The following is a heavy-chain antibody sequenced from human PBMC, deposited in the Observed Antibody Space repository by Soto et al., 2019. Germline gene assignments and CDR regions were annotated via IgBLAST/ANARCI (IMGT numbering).Heavy chain of an antibody. V-gene: IGHV1-69*01. D-gene: IGHD3-22*01. Sequence: QVQLVQSGAEVKKPGSSVKISCKASGGTFNRNTISWLRQAPGQGLDWMGGITPLFGTANYAQKFQGRVTIIADESTSTAYMELSRLRSKDTAIYYCARQFDFDRSGNFYAYWGQGTLIIVSS. CDR2: ITPLFGTA. J-gene: IGHJ4*02. CDR1: GGTFNRNT. CDR3: ARQFDFDRSGNFYAY.